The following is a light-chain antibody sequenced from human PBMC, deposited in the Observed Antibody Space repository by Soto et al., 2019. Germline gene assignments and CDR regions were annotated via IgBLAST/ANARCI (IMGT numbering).Light chain of an antibody. V-gene: IGKV1-5*03. J-gene: IGKJ1*01. Sequence: DIQMTQSPSTLSASVGDRVTITCRASQSISSWLAWYQQKPGTAPNVLIYKASSLESGVPSRFSGSRSRTQFTLTISYLQPDDFTTYYSLRYGSLSPTFEQGTKVEPK. CDR1: QSISSW. CDR2: KAS. CDR3: LRYGSLSPT.